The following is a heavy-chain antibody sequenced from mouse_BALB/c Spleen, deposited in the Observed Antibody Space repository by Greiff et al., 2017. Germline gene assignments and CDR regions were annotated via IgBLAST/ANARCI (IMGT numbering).Heavy chain of an antibody. D-gene: IGHD2-4*01. CDR2: INPGSGGT. CDR1: GYAFTNYL. J-gene: IGHJ4*01. Sequence: VQLQQSGAELVRPGTSVKVSCKASGYAFTNYLIEWVKQRPGQGLEWIGVINPGSGGTNYNEKFKGKATLTADKSSSTAYMQLSSLTSDDSAVYFCARGPIYYDYGYAMDYWGQGTSVTVSS. CDR3: ARGPIYYDYGYAMDY. V-gene: IGHV1-54*01.